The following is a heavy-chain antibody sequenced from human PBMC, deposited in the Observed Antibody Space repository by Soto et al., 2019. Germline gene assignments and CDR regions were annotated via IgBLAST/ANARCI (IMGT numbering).Heavy chain of an antibody. V-gene: IGHV1-69*12. CDR1: GGTFSNFA. J-gene: IGHJ6*01. CDR2: IIPIDATV. D-gene: IGHD3-10*01. Sequence: QVQLVQSGAEVKKPGSAVKVSCKASGGTFSNFALISWVRQAPGQGLEWMGGIIPIDATVNYAQKFQGRITITADESTTTAYMGLGSLSSEDTAVYYCARDLLGFGYTYGDGWGQGTTVTVSS. CDR3: ARDLLGFGYTYGDG.